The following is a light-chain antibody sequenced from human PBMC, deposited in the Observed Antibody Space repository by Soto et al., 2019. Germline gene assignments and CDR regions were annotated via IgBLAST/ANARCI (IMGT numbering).Light chain of an antibody. CDR1: SSDVEAYNS. CDR3: CSSAPESTYV. V-gene: IGLV2-23*01. CDR2: KGT. J-gene: IGLJ1*01. Sequence: SALAQPASVSGSPGQSVTISCTGTSSDVEAYNSVSWYQQHPDKAPQLMIYKGTQRPSGVSNRFSGSTSGNAASLTISGLQAGDEADYFCCSSAPESTYVFGTGTKLTVL.